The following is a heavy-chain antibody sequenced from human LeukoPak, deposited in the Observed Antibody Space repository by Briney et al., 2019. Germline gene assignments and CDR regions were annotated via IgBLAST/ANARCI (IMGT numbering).Heavy chain of an antibody. CDR3: ARVPGGGTAAN. J-gene: IGHJ3*01. CDR2: IYYSGST. V-gene: IGHV4-61*01. Sequence: PSETLSLTCTVSGGSVSSGSYHWSWIRQPPGKGLEWIGYIYYSGSTNYNPSLKSRVTISVDTSKNQFSLKLSSVTAAGTAVYYCARVPGGGTAANWGQGTMVTVSS. CDR1: GGSVSSGSYH. D-gene: IGHD1-7*01.